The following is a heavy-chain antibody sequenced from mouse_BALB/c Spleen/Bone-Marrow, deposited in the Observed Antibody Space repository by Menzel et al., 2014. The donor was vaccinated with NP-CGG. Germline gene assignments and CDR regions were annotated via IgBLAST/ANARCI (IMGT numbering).Heavy chain of an antibody. CDR2: ISDGGSYT. J-gene: IGHJ4*01. Sequence: EVQVVESGGGLVKPGGSLKLSCAASGFAFSDYYMYWVRQTPEKRLEWVATISDGGSYTDYPGSVKGRFTVSRDNAKNNLYLQMSSLKSEDTAMYFCARTYRPFALDYWGQGTSVTVSS. CDR3: ARTYRPFALDY. V-gene: IGHV5-4*02. D-gene: IGHD2-14*01. CDR1: GFAFSDYY.